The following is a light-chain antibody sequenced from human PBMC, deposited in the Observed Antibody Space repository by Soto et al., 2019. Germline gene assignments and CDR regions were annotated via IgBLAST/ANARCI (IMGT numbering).Light chain of an antibody. J-gene: IGKJ4*01. CDR1: QGISSW. CDR2: AAS. V-gene: IGKV1-12*01. CDR3: QQADTSPLT. Sequence: DIQMTQSPSSVSASVGDRVTITCRASQGISSWVAWYQQKPGKAPNLLIYAASSLQSGVPSRFSSSGSGTEFTLTIINLQHEDFATYYCQQADTSPLTFGGGTKVEIK.